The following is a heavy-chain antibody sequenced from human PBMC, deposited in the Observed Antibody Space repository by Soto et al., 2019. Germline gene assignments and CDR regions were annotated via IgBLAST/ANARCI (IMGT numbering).Heavy chain of an antibody. CDR1: GGSISSYY. Sequence: SETLSLTCTVSGGSISSYYWSWIRQPPGKGLEWIGYIYYSGSTNYNPSLKSRVTISVDTSKNQFSLKLSSVTAADTAVYYCARQHLAAPGHLAYWGQGTLVPGSS. CDR3: ARQHLAAPGHLAY. J-gene: IGHJ4*02. CDR2: IYYSGST. D-gene: IGHD6-13*01. V-gene: IGHV4-59*08.